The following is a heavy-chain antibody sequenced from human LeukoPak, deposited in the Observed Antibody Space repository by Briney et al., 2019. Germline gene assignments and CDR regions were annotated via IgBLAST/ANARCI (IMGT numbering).Heavy chain of an antibody. CDR2: IIPIFGTA. CDR3: ARGTAGNFADY. V-gene: IGHV1-69*01. J-gene: IGHJ4*02. CDR1: GGTFSSYA. Sequence: SVKVPCKASGGTFSSYAISWVRQAPGQGLEWMGGIIPIFGTANYAQKFQGRVTITADESTSTAYMELSSLRSEDTAVYYCARGTAGNFADYWGQGTLVTVSS. D-gene: IGHD6-13*01.